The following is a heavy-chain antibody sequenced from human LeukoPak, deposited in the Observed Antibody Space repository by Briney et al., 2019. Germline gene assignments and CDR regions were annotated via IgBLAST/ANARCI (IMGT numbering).Heavy chain of an antibody. V-gene: IGHV4-34*01. J-gene: IGHJ4*02. D-gene: IGHD3-9*01. Sequence: ASETLSLTCAVYGGSFSGYYWSWIRQPPGKGLEWIGEINHSGSTNYNPSLKSRVTISVDTSKNQFSLKLSSVTAADTAVYYCARGVLRYFDWLAKGYDYWGPGTLVTVSS. CDR3: ARGVLRYFDWLAKGYDY. CDR1: GGSFSGYY. CDR2: INHSGST.